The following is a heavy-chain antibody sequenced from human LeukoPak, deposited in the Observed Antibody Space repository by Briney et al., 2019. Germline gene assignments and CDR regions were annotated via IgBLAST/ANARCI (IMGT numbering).Heavy chain of an antibody. CDR1: GFTFSSYA. D-gene: IGHD2-2*01. J-gene: IGHJ5*01. Sequence: GGSLRLSCAASGFTFSSYAMHWVRQAPGKGLEWVAVISYDGSYKDYADSVKGRFTVSRDNSKSTLYLQMNSLRAEDTAVYYCAKDRHAPGRYCSSTSCFPFDSWGQGTLVTVSS. V-gene: IGHV3-30*04. CDR2: ISYDGSYK. CDR3: AKDRHAPGRYCSSTSCFPFDS.